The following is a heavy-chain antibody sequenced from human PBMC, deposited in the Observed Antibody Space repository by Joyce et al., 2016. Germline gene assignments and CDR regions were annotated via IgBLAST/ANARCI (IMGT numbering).Heavy chain of an antibody. CDR1: GFTFNTYS. J-gene: IGHJ6*03. Sequence: EVQLVESGGGLVQPGGSLRLSCAASGFTFNTYSMNWVRQAPGKGLEWFSYMSRSSNTIYYVDSGKGRFTISRDNAKNSLYLQMNSLRAEDTAVYFCARATSYYFYYYMDVWGKGTTVTVSS. CDR2: MSRSSNTI. V-gene: IGHV3-48*01. CDR3: ARATSYYFYYYMDV.